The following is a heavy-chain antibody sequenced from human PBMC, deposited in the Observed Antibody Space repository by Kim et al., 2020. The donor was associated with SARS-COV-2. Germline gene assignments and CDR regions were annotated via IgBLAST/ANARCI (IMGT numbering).Heavy chain of an antibody. V-gene: IGHV3-73*01. CDR1: GFTFSDSP. CDR3: NRIPGTTLVFWDDFDV. Sequence: GGSLRLSCAASGFTFSDSPMHWVRQASGKGLEWVGRIRSKVYYYATSYAASVKGRFTISRADSESTAYLQMNRLKTEDMAESYCNRIPGTTLVFWDDFDV. CDR2: IRSKVYYYAT. D-gene: IGHD1-1*01. J-gene: IGHJ3*01.